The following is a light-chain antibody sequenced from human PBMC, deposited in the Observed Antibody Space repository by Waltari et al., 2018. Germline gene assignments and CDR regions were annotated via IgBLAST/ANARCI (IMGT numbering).Light chain of an antibody. V-gene: IGLV2-23*02. CDR2: EVS. Sequence: QSGLTQPASVSGSPGQSITISCTGTSSDIGSYDLVSWYLLLPGKAPKLLISEVSQRPSGVSNRFSGSKSGNTASLTISGLQAEDEADYYCCSYGGTTNWMFGGGTRLTV. CDR1: SSDIGSYDL. J-gene: IGLJ3*02. CDR3: CSYGGTTNWM.